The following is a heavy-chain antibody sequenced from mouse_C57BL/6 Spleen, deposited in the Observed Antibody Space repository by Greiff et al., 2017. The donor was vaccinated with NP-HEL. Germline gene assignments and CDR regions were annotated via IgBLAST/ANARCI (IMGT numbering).Heavy chain of an antibody. Sequence: VKLQESGPELVKPGASVKISCKASGYAFSSSWMYWVKQRPGKGLEWIGRIYPGDGDTNYNGKFKGQVTMTADKSSSTAYMQHSSLTTEDSAVYCCASQRPCRYFGVWGTGTTVTVSS. J-gene: IGHJ1*03. CDR1: GYAFSSSW. CDR2: IYPGDGDT. CDR3: ASQRPCRYFGV. V-gene: IGHV1-82*01. D-gene: IGHD2-12*01.